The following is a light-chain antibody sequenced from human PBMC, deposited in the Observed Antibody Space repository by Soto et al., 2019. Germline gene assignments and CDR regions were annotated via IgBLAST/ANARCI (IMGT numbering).Light chain of an antibody. CDR1: SSDVGGYNY. Sequence: QSALTQPASVSGSPGQSITISCTGTSSDVGGYNYVSWYQQHPGKAPKLMIYDVSNRPSGVSNRFSGSNSGNTDSLTISGLQAEDEADYYCSSYTSSTTHVFVTRTKVTVL. CDR2: DVS. CDR3: SSYTSSTTHV. J-gene: IGLJ1*01. V-gene: IGLV2-14*01.